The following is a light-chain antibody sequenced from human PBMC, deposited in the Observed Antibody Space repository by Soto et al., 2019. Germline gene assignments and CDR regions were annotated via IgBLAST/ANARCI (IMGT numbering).Light chain of an antibody. Sequence: EIVMTQLPAALSVSPGERATLSCRASQSVSSNIAWYQQKPGQAPRLFIYGASTRATAIPAWFSGSGSGTEFTLTISSLQSEDFAVYYCQHYNNWPSTFGQGTKLEIK. CDR3: QHYNNWPST. CDR2: GAS. J-gene: IGKJ2*01. CDR1: QSVSSN. V-gene: IGKV3-15*01.